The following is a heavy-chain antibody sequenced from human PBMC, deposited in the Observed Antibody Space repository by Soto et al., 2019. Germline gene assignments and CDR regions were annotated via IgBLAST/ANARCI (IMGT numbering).Heavy chain of an antibody. CDR2: INHSGST. J-gene: IGHJ4*02. D-gene: IGHD3-22*01. CDR1: GGSFSGYY. Sequence: QVQLQQWGAGLLKPSETLSLTCAVYGGSFSGYYWSWIRQPPGKGLEWIGEINHSGSTNYNPSLKSRVTISVDTSKNQFSLKLSSVTAEDTAVHYCARTYRGYYVYYFDYWGQVTLVTVSS. V-gene: IGHV4-34*01. CDR3: ARTYRGYYVYYFDY.